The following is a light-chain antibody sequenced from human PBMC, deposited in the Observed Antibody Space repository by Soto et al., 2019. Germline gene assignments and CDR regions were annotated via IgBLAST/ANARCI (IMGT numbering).Light chain of an antibody. CDR3: LQHNSYPRT. CDR1: QSIGTS. J-gene: IGKJ1*01. CDR2: DAS. Sequence: DIQMTQSPSTLSASVGDRVAITCRASQSIGTSLAWYQQMPGKDPKLLMYDASRLESGVPSRFSGSGSGTTFTLTISSLQPDDFATYYCLQHNSYPRTFGQGTKV. V-gene: IGKV1-5*01.